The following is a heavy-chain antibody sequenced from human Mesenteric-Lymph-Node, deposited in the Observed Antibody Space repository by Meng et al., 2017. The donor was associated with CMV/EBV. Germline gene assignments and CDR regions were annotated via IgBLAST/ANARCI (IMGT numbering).Heavy chain of an antibody. CDR3: AREGSGSWFGAATFDY. V-gene: IGHV4-30-4*08. CDR1: GGSMSSGDYY. Sequence: EQLLEPVPSQQQPSQVLSLTCTVSGGSMSSGDYYGSWTRQPPGKGLEWIGYIYYSGSTYYNPSLKSRVTISVDTSKNQFSLKLSSVTAADTAVYYCAREGSGSWFGAATFDYWGQGTLVTVSS. CDR2: IYYSGST. D-gene: IGHD3-10*01. J-gene: IGHJ4*02.